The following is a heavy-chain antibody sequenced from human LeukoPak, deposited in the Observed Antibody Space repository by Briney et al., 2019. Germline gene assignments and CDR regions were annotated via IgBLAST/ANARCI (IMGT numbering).Heavy chain of an antibody. D-gene: IGHD6-13*01. CDR2: INHSGST. CDR1: GGSFSGYY. CDR3: ARRGSSCWFDP. J-gene: IGHJ5*02. Sequence: SETLSLTCAVYGGSFSGYYWSWIRQPPGKGLEWIGEINHSGSTNYNPSLKSRVTISVDTSKNQFSLKLSSVTAADTAVYYCARRGSSCWFDPWGEGTLVTVSS. V-gene: IGHV4-34*01.